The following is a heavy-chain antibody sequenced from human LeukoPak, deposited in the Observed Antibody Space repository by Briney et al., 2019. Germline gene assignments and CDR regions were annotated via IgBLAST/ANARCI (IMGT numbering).Heavy chain of an antibody. CDR1: GFTFTTYA. Sequence: GGSLRLSCEASGFTFTTYAMSWVRQAPGKGLEWVSGISGGGSITYYADSVKGRFTISRDNSENTLFLEMSSLRAEDTAVYYCAKQTRYDSPAGGRGFDYWGQGTLVTVSS. J-gene: IGHJ4*02. D-gene: IGHD3-22*01. CDR3: AKQTRYDSPAGGRGFDY. V-gene: IGHV3-23*01. CDR2: ISGGGSIT.